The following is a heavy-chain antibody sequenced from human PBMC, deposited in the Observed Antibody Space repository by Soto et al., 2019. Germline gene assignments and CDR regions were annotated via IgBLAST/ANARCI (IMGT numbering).Heavy chain of an antibody. J-gene: IGHJ4*02. CDR3: ARDKITGLFDY. V-gene: IGHV4-30-4*01. D-gene: IGHD2-8*02. CDR1: GGSISSGDYY. Sequence: SETLSFTCTVSGGSISSGDYYWSWIRQPPGKGLEWIGYIYYSGSTYYNPSLKSRVTISIDRPKNQFSLKLTSVTAADTAVYYCARDKITGLFDYWGQGTLVTVS. CDR2: IYYSGST.